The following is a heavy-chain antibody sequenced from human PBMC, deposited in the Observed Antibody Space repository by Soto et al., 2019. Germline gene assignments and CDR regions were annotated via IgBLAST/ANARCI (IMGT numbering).Heavy chain of an antibody. CDR3: ARASQFGFFRKVLDV. V-gene: IGHV1-69*13. D-gene: IGHD3-10*01. CDR1: GGTFSSYA. CDR2: IIPIFGTA. J-gene: IGHJ6*02. Sequence: VKGSWKASGGTFSSYAISWVRQAPLQGLEWMVGIIPIFGTANYAQKFQGRVTITADKSTSTAYMELSSLRSEDTAVYYCARASQFGFFRKVLDVWGQWPTVTVSS.